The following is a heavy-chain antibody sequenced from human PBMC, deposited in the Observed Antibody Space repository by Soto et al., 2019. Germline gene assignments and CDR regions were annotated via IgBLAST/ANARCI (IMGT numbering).Heavy chain of an antibody. CDR3: ARGYGSGSYYYYYYGMDV. CDR2: INHSGST. V-gene: IGHV4-34*01. D-gene: IGHD3-10*01. J-gene: IGHJ6*02. Sequence: SETLSLTCAVYGGSFSGYYWSWIRQPPGKGLEWIGEINHSGSTNYNPSLKSRVTISVDTSKNQFSLKLSSVTAADTAVYYCARGYGSGSYYYYYYGMDVWGQGTTVTVSS. CDR1: GGSFSGYY.